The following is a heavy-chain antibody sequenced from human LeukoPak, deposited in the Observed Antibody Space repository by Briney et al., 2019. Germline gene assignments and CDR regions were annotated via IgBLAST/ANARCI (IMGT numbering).Heavy chain of an antibody. CDR3: AREGYCSDSRCYGRYNWFDP. D-gene: IGHD2-15*01. V-gene: IGHV1-18*01. J-gene: IGHJ5*02. Sequence: ASVKVSCKASGYTFTSYGISWVRQAPGQGLEWIGWISAYNGNTNYAQKLQGRVTMTTDTSTSTAYMELRSLRSDDTAVYYCAREGYCSDSRCYGRYNWFDPWGQGTLVTVSS. CDR2: ISAYNGNT. CDR1: GYTFTSYG.